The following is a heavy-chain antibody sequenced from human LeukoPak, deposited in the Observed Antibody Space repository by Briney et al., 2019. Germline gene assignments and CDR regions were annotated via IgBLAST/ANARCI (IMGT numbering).Heavy chain of an antibody. D-gene: IGHD3-16*01. J-gene: IGHJ3*02. CDR3: ARSGYAFGADAFDI. CDR1: GDSISRYY. CDR2: VYYSGST. V-gene: IGHV4-59*08. Sequence: SETLSVTCTVSGDSISRYYWGWIRQPPGKGLEWIGYVYYSGSTQYNPSLNSRVTISVATSKKQFSLRLTSVTAADTAVYYCARSGYAFGADAFDIWGQGAMVAVPS.